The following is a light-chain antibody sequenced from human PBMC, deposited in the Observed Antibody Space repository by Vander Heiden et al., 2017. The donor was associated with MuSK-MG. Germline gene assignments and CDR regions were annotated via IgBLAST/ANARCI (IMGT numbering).Light chain of an antibody. CDR3: QQYGSSPIT. CDR1: QSVSSSY. Sequence: EIVLTQSPGTLSLSPGERATLSCRASQSVSSSYLAWYQQKPGQAPRLLIYGTSSRATGIPNRFSGSGSGTDFTLTISRLEPEDFAVYYCQQYGSSPITFGQGTLLDIK. V-gene: IGKV3-20*01. CDR2: GTS. J-gene: IGKJ5*01.